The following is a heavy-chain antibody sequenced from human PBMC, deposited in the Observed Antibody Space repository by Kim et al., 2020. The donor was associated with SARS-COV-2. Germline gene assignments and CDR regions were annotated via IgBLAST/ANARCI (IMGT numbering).Heavy chain of an antibody. D-gene: IGHD3-22*01. CDR1: GFIFRNYG. J-gene: IGHJ6*02. CDR2: IQNDGSKT. CDR3: ARVGETRSASYYYSLDV. V-gene: IGHV3-30*02. Sequence: GGSLRLSCAASGFIFRNYGIFWVRQAPGKGLEWVSIIQNDGSKTYYADSVKGRFTISRDNSKNTLDLQMNSLRVEDTAVYYCARVGETRSASYYYSLDVWGQGTTVTVSS.